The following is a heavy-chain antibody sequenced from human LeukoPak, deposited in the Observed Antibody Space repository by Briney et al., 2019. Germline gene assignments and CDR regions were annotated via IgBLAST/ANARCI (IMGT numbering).Heavy chain of an antibody. Sequence: ASAKVSCKASGYTFTGYYMHWVRQAPGQGLEWMGWINPNSGGTNYAQKFQGRVTMTRDTSISTAYMKLSRLRSDDTAVYYCASGFGEFLHRVKPVPFDYWGQGTLVTVSS. J-gene: IGHJ4*02. D-gene: IGHD3-10*01. CDR1: GYTFTGYY. CDR2: INPNSGGT. V-gene: IGHV1-2*02. CDR3: ASGFGEFLHRVKPVPFDY.